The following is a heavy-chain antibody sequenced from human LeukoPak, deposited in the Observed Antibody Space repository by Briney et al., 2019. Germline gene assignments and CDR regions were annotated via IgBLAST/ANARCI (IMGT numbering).Heavy chain of an antibody. D-gene: IGHD1-26*01. Sequence: SETLSLTCTVSGGSISSSSYYWGWIRQPPGKGLEWIGSIYYSGSTNYNPSLKSRVTISVDTSKNQFSLKLSSVTAADTAVYYCARIAPGRWRATSFDYWGQGTLATVSS. V-gene: IGHV4-39*07. CDR1: GGSISSSSYY. CDR3: ARIAPGRWRATSFDY. J-gene: IGHJ4*02. CDR2: IYYSGST.